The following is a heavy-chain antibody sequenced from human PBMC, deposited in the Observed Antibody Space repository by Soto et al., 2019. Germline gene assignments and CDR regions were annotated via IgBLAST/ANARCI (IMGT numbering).Heavy chain of an antibody. Sequence: EVQLLESGGGLVQPGGSLRLSCAASGFTFSSYAMSWVRQAPGKGLEWVSAISGSGGSTYNADSVKGRFTISRDNSKNTLYLQMNSLRAEDTAVYYCAKGQQLVASYYYYGMDVWGQGTTVTVSS. V-gene: IGHV3-23*01. CDR2: ISGSGGST. CDR3: AKGQQLVASYYYYGMDV. J-gene: IGHJ6*02. D-gene: IGHD6-13*01. CDR1: GFTFSSYA.